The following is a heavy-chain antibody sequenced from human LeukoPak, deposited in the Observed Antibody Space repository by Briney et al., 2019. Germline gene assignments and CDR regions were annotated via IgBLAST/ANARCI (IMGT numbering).Heavy chain of an antibody. D-gene: IGHD4-17*01. J-gene: IGHJ5*02. CDR2: INHSGST. V-gene: IGHV4-34*01. Sequence: SETLSLTCAVYGGSFSGYYWSWIRQPPGKGLEWIGEINHSGSTNYNPSLKSRVTISVDTSKNQFSLKLSSVTAADTAVYYCARGQTTVATNWFDPWGQGTLVTVSS. CDR3: ARGQTTVATNWFDP. CDR1: GGSFSGYY.